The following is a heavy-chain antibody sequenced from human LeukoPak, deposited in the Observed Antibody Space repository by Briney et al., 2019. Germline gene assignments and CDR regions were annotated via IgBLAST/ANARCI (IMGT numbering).Heavy chain of an antibody. Sequence: SGGSLRLSCAASGFTFSSHWMHWVRQAPGKGLVWVSRINGDGSNTTYADSVKGRFTISRDNAKNTLYLQMNSLRAEDTAVYFCAKRGVVIRVILVGFHKEAYYFDSWGQGALVTVSS. CDR3: AKRGVVIRVILVGFHKEAYYFDS. CDR2: INGDGSNT. CDR1: GFTFSSHW. J-gene: IGHJ4*02. V-gene: IGHV3-74*03. D-gene: IGHD3-22*01.